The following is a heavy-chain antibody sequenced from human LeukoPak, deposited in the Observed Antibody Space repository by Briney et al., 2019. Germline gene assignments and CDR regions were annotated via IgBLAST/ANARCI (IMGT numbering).Heavy chain of an antibody. CDR3: ARVWFPNKYSSAPYFDY. CDR1: GFTFSSYE. J-gene: IGHJ4*02. Sequence: GGSLRLSCAASGFTFSSYEMNWVRQAPGKGLEWVSYISSSGSTIYYVDSVKGRFTISRDNAKNSLYLQMNSLRAEDTAVYYCARVWFPNKYSSAPYFDYWGQGTLVTVSS. D-gene: IGHD6-25*01. CDR2: ISSSGSTI. V-gene: IGHV3-48*03.